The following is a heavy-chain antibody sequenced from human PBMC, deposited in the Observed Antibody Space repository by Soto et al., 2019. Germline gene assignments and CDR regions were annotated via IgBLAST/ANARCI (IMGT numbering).Heavy chain of an antibody. CDR1: GFTFSSYG. D-gene: IGHD1-1*01. CDR3: ARSGHWNNNWFDP. CDR2: IWYDGSNK. V-gene: IGHV3-33*01. Sequence: PGGSLRLSCAASGFTFSSYGMHWVRQAPGKGLEWVAVIWYDGSNKYYADSVKGRFTISRDNSKNTLYLQMNSLRAEDTAVYYCARSGHWNNNWFDPWGQGTLVTVSS. J-gene: IGHJ5*02.